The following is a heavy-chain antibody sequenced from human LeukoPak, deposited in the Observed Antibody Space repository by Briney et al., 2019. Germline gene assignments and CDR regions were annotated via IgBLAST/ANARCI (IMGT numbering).Heavy chain of an antibody. CDR1: GFTFNNSA. V-gene: IGHV3-23*01. Sequence: PGGSLRLSCAASGFTFNNSAMSWVRQAPGKGLEWLSAISVRDGDTHYAASLEGRFTISSDNSKNTVYLQMQSLRAEDTAVYYCGRRSHLTFYFDYWGQGTLVTVSS. CDR3: GRRSHLTFYFDY. D-gene: IGHD1-20*01. J-gene: IGHJ4*02. CDR2: ISVRDGDT.